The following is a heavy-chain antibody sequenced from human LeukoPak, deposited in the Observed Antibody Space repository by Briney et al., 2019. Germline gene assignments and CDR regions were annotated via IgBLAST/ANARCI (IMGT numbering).Heavy chain of an antibody. CDR1: GGSFSGYY. CDR3: AAGKKYSYAMLN. V-gene: IGHV4-34*01. J-gene: IGHJ4*02. Sequence: SETLSLTCAVYGGSFSGYYWGWIRQPPGKGLEWIGEINHSGSTNYNPSLKSRVTISVDTSKNQFSLKLSSVTAADTAVYYCAAGKKYSYAMLNWGQGTLVTVSS. CDR2: INHSGST. D-gene: IGHD5-18*01.